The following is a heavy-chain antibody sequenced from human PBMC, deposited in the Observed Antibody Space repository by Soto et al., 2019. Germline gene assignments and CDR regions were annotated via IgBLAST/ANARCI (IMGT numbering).Heavy chain of an antibody. J-gene: IGHJ6*02. D-gene: IGHD6-19*01. CDR3: ARDIVAGTRGYYYYGMDV. CDR2: IYYSGST. CDR1: GGSVSSGSYY. V-gene: IGHV4-61*01. Sequence: SETLSLTCTVSGGSVSSGSYYWSWIRQPPGKGLEWIGYIYYSGSTNYNPSLKSRVTISVDTSKNQFSLKLSSVTAADTAVYYCARDIVAGTRGYYYYGMDVWGQGTTVTVSS.